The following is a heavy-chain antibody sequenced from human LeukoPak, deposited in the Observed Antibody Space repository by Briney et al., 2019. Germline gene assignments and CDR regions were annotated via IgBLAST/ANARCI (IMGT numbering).Heavy chain of an antibody. V-gene: IGHV3-74*01. CDR2: VNTDGSST. CDR1: GFTFSNYW. D-gene: IGHD6-25*01. Sequence: GGSLRLSCAASGFTFSNYWMHWVRQAPGEGLVWVSRVNTDGSSTSYADSVKGRFTMSRDNAKNTLYLKMNSLRAEDTAVYYCARGRGHNDYWGQGALVTVSS. J-gene: IGHJ4*02. CDR3: ARGRGHNDY.